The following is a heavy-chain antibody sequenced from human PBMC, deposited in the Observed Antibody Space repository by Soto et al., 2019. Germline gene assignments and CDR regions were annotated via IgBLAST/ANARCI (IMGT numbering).Heavy chain of an antibody. V-gene: IGHV3-23*01. D-gene: IGHD3-3*01. CDR3: VKDSRLPGFGLLIHAFDI. J-gene: IGHJ3*02. CDR1: GFTFNDYA. Sequence: GSLRLSCAVSGFTFNDYAMSWVRQAPGEGLEWVSTISGSLGSAYYAASVEGRFTISGDNSNNTLYLQMNSLRVEDTATYYCVKDSRLPGFGLLIHAFDIWGHGTMVAVSS. CDR2: ISGSLGSA.